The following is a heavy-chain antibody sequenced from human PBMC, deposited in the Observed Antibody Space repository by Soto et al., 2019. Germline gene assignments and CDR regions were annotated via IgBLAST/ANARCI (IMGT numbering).Heavy chain of an antibody. CDR1: GYTFTGYY. Sequence: ASVKVSCKASGYTFTGYYMHWVRQAPGQGLEWMGWINPNSGGTNYAQKFQGRVTMTRDTSISTAYMELSRLRSDGTAVYYCAGLPSGSYSTFDYWGQGTLVTVSS. J-gene: IGHJ4*02. V-gene: IGHV1-2*02. CDR2: INPNSGGT. CDR3: AGLPSGSYSTFDY. D-gene: IGHD1-26*01.